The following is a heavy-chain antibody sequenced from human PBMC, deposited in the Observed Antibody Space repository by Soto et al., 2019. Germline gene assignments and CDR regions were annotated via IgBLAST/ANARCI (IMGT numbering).Heavy chain of an antibody. Sequence: QVQLVQSGAEVKKPGSSVKVSCKASGGTFSSYAISWVRQAPGQGLEWMGGIIPIFGTANYAQKFQGRVTITADESTSTADMELSSLRSEDTAVYYCARVDSSSWYYYFDYWGQGTLVTVSS. CDR2: IIPIFGTA. CDR1: GGTFSSYA. CDR3: ARVDSSSWYYYFDY. V-gene: IGHV1-69*01. D-gene: IGHD6-13*01. J-gene: IGHJ4*02.